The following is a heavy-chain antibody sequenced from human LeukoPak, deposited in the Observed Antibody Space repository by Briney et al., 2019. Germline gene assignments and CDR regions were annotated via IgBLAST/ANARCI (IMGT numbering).Heavy chain of an antibody. Sequence: GGSLRLSCAASGFTFSSYGMHWVRQAPGKGLDWVAFIHHDGSNKYYADSVRGRFTISRDNSKNTLYLQMNSLRAEDTAVYYCARDQSRGVVDWSPNYWGQGTLVTVSS. CDR1: GFTFSSYG. CDR2: IHHDGSNK. D-gene: IGHD3-9*01. CDR3: ARDQSRGVVDWSPNY. V-gene: IGHV3-30*02. J-gene: IGHJ4*02.